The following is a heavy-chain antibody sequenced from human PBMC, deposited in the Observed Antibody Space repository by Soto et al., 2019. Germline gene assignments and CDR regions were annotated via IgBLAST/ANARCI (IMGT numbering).Heavy chain of an antibody. CDR1: GFTFSDYY. CDR2: ISSSGSTI. V-gene: IGHV3-11*01. Sequence: GGSLRLSCAASGFTFSDYYMSWIRQAPGKGLEWVSYISSSGSTIYYADSVKGRFTISRDNAKNSLYLQMNSLRAEDTAVYYCATDSQLRYFDWLFPAWYFDYWGQGTLVTVSS. D-gene: IGHD3-9*01. CDR3: ATDSQLRYFDWLFPAWYFDY. J-gene: IGHJ4*02.